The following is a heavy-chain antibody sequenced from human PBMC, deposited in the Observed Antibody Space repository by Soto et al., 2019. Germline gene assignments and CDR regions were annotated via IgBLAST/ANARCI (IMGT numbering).Heavy chain of an antibody. CDR1: GYTFTSYD. J-gene: IGHJ5*02. CDR2: MNPNSGNT. D-gene: IGHD6-13*01. CDR3: AKAGTWVNGDWFDP. V-gene: IGHV1-8*01. Sequence: ASVKVSCKASGYTFTSYDINWVRQATGQGLEWMGWMNPNSGNTGYAQKFQGRVTMTRNTSISTAYMELSSLRSEDTAVYYCAKAGTWVNGDWFDPWGQGTLVTVSS.